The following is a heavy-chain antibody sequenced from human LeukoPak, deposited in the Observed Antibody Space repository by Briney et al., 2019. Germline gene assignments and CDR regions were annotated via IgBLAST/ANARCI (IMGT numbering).Heavy chain of an antibody. CDR1: GGSFGGYY. J-gene: IGHJ6*03. Sequence: PSETLSLTCAVYGGSFGGYYWSWIRQPPGKGLEWIGEINHSGSTNYNPSLKSRVTISVDTSKNQFSLKLSSVTAADTAVYYCARSLARNYYYYYYMDVWGKGTTVTVSS. CDR2: INHSGST. CDR3: ARSLARNYYYYYYMDV. V-gene: IGHV4-34*01.